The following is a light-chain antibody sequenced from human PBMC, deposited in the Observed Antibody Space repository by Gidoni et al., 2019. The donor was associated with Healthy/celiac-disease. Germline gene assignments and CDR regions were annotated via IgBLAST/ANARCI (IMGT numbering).Light chain of an antibody. V-gene: IGKV3-20*01. CDR3: QQYGSSPRT. CDR1: QSVSSSY. CDR2: GAS. J-gene: IGKJ5*01. Sequence: EIVLTQSPGTLSLSPGERATLSCRASQSVSSSYLAWYQQKPGQAPRLLIYGASSRATGIPDRFGGSGSGTDFTLTISRLDPEDFAVYYCQQYGSSPRTFGQGTRLEIK.